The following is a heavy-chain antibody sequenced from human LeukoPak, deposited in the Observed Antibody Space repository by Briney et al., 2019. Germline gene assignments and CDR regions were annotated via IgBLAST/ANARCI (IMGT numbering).Heavy chain of an antibody. J-gene: IGHJ4*02. D-gene: IGHD1-26*01. CDR3: AREPPPSGSYYNQAPFDY. V-gene: IGHV3-21*01. Sequence: GGSLRLSCAASGFTFSSYSMNWVRQAPGKGLEWVSSISSSSSYIYYADSVKGRFTISRDNAKNSLYLQMNSLRAEDTAVYYCAREPPPSGSYYNQAPFDYWGQGTLVTVSS. CDR1: GFTFSSYS. CDR2: ISSSSSYI.